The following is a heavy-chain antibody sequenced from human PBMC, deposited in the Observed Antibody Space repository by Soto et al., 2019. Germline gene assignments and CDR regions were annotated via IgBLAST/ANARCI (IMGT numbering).Heavy chain of an antibody. D-gene: IGHD6-19*01. Sequence: EVQLLESGGGLVQPGGSLRLSCTGSGFIFGNYWMTWVRQAPGQGLEWVANIRKDESKMSYLDSVRGRFTISRDNAKNSLFLQMHDMRAEDTALYYCTRDISPGTSGWYFDAFDLWGQGTMVNVSS. CDR1: GFIFGNYW. CDR2: IRKDESKM. CDR3: TRDISPGTSGWYFDAFDL. J-gene: IGHJ3*01. V-gene: IGHV3-7*05.